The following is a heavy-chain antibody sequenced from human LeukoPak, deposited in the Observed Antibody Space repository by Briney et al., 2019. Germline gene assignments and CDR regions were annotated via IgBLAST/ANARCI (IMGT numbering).Heavy chain of an antibody. Sequence: GGSLRLSCAVSGFTFSTFSMNWVRQAPGKGLEWVSSISTSSYYIFYADSVKGRFTISRDNAKNSLYLQMNTLRDEDTAVYYCARDLILADSSGSSAHDYWGQGTLVTVSS. J-gene: IGHJ4*02. CDR2: ISTSSYYI. D-gene: IGHD2-15*01. CDR1: GFTFSTFS. V-gene: IGHV3-21*01. CDR3: ARDLILADSSGSSAHDY.